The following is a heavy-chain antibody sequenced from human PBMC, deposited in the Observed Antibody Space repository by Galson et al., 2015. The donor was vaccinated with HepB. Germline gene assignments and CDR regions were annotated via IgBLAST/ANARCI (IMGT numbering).Heavy chain of an antibody. V-gene: IGHV1-69*13. Sequence: SVKVSCKASGGTFSSYAISWVRQAPGQGLEWMGGIIPIFGTANYAQKFQGRVTITADESTSTAYMELSSLRSEDTAVYYCASDDHSSGWYFGSMDVWGQGTTVTVSS. CDR2: IIPIFGTA. CDR1: GGTFSSYA. CDR3: ASDDHSSGWYFGSMDV. J-gene: IGHJ6*02. D-gene: IGHD6-19*01.